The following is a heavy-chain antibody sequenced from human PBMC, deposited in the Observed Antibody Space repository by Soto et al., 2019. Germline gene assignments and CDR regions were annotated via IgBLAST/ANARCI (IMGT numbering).Heavy chain of an antibody. Sequence: QVQLVESGGGVVQPGRSLRLSCAASGFTFSSYAMHWVRQAPGKGLEWVAGISDDGSNKYYADSVKGRFTISRDNSNNTLYLQMNSLRAEDTAVYYWARLRTQSEKNWFDTWGQGTLVTVSS. CDR1: GFTFSSYA. J-gene: IGHJ5*02. D-gene: IGHD4-17*01. V-gene: IGHV3-30-3*01. CDR2: ISDDGSNK. CDR3: ARLRTQSEKNWFDT.